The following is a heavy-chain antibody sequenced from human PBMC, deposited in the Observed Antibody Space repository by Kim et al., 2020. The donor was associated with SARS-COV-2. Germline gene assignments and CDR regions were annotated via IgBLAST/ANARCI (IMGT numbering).Heavy chain of an antibody. CDR2: IIPIFGTA. CDR3: ASVPLGAGGGSGWPG. CDR1: GGTFSSYA. Sequence: SVKVSCKASGGTFSSYAISWVRQAPGQGLEWMGGIIPIFGTANYAQKFQGRVTITADESTSTAYMELSSLRSEDTAVYYCASVPLGAGGGSGWPGWGQGTLVTVSS. D-gene: IGHD6-19*01. J-gene: IGHJ4*02. V-gene: IGHV1-69*13.